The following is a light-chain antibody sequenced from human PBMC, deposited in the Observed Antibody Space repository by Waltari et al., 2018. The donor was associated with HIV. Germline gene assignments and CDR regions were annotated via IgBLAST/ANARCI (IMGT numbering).Light chain of an antibody. Sequence: QSALTQPASMSGSPGQSITISCTGTTSDVGDYYYVPWYQQHPGRAPKLMIYDVTKRPSRGSNRFTGSKSGSTASLTISGLQAEDEGDYYCISYTSSGTLVFGGGTKLTVL. CDR1: TSDVGDYYY. J-gene: IGLJ2*01. CDR2: DVT. CDR3: ISYTSSGTLV. V-gene: IGLV2-14*03.